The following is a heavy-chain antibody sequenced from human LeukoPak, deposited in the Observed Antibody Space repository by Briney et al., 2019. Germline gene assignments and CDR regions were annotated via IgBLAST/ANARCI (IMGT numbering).Heavy chain of an antibody. CDR1: GGTFSSYA. Sequence: ASVKVSCKASGGTFSSYAISWVRQAPGQGLGWMGRIIPIFGTANYAQKFQGRVTITTDESTSTAYMELSSLRSEDTAVYYCARDRVHYYDSSGYPEDDYWGQGTLVTVSS. CDR2: IIPIFGTA. CDR3: ARDRVHYYDSSGYPEDDY. D-gene: IGHD3-22*01. V-gene: IGHV1-69*05. J-gene: IGHJ4*02.